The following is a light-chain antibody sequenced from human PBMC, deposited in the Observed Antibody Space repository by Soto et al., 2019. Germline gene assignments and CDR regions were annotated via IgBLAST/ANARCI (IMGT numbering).Light chain of an antibody. CDR1: QSLGTS. J-gene: IGKJ4*01. Sequence: ILLTQSPATLSLSPGERAALSCWASQSLGTSLAWYQHRPGQAPRLLLYRASTRDAGIPARFSGSGYGTGFPLTIRSLEPEDFGTYYCQQRASWPLTFGGGPKVEI. CDR3: QQRASWPLT. CDR2: RAS. V-gene: IGKV3-11*01.